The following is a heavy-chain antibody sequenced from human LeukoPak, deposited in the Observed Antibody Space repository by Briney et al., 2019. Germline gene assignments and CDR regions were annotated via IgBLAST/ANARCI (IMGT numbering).Heavy chain of an antibody. J-gene: IGHJ6*02. CDR3: AKDKAVGYYYGMDV. CDR1: GFTFDDYA. D-gene: IGHD6-19*01. V-gene: IGHV3-9*01. CDR2: ISWNSGSI. Sequence: GGSLRLSCAASGFTFDDYAMHWVRQAPEKGLEWVSGISWNSGSIGYADSVKGRFTISRDNAKNSLYLQMNSLRAEDRALYYCAKDKAVGYYYGMDVWGQGTTVTVSS.